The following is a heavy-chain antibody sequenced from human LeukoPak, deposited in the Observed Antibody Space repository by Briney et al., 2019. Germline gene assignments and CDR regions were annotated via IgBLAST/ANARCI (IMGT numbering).Heavy chain of an antibody. CDR1: GYTFTSYY. Sequence: GALVKVSCKASGYTFTSYYMHWVRQAPGQGLEWMGIINPSGGSTSYAQKFQGRVTMTRDTSTSTVYMELSSLRSEDTAVYYCAREVLIAAAGTGWFDPWGQGTLVTVSS. V-gene: IGHV1-46*01. J-gene: IGHJ5*02. CDR3: AREVLIAAAGTGWFDP. D-gene: IGHD6-13*01. CDR2: INPSGGST.